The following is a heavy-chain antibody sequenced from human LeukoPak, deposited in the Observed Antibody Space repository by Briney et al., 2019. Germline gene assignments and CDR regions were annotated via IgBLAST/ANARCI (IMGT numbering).Heavy chain of an antibody. CDR1: GYTFTSYG. D-gene: IGHD5-18*01. CDR2: ISAYNGNT. V-gene: IGHV1-18*01. Sequence: GASVKVSCKASGYTFTSYGISWVRQAPGQGLEWMGWISAYNGNTNYAQKLQGRVTMTTDTSTSTAYMELRSLRSDDTAVYYCARLRYSYGYVDAFDIWGQGQWSPSLQ. CDR3: ARLRYSYGYVDAFDI. J-gene: IGHJ3*02.